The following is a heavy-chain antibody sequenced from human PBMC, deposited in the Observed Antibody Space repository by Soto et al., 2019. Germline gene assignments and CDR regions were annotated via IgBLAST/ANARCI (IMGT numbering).Heavy chain of an antibody. CDR3: ARHVGYSSGWSGWFDP. CDR2: IIPILGIA. D-gene: IGHD6-19*01. J-gene: IGHJ5*02. Sequence: QVQLVQSGAEVKKPGSSVKVSCKASGGTFSSYTISWVRQAPGQGLEWMGRIIPILGIANYAQKFQGRVTITADKSTSTAYMELSSLRSEDTAVYYCARHVGYSSGWSGWFDPWGQGTLVTVSS. V-gene: IGHV1-69*02. CDR1: GGTFSSYT.